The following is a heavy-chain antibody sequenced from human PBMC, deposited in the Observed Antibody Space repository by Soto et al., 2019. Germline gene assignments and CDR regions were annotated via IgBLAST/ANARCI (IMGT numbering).Heavy chain of an antibody. D-gene: IGHD6-19*01. CDR1: GGTFSSYA. J-gene: IGHJ1*01. Sequence: GASVKVSCKASGGTFSSYAISWVRQAPGQGLEWMGGIIPIFGTANYAQKFQGRVTITADESTSTAYMELSSLRSEDTAVYYCARADPGYSSGFLDAPFQHWGQGTLVTVSS. CDR2: IIPIFGTA. CDR3: ARADPGYSSGFLDAPFQH. V-gene: IGHV1-69*13.